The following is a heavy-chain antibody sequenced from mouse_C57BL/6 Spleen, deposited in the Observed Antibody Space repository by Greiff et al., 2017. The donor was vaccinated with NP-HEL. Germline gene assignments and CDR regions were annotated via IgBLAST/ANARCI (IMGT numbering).Heavy chain of an antibody. CDR3: ARSLRSWYFDV. J-gene: IGHJ1*03. CDR2: IRNKANGYTT. V-gene: IGHV7-3*01. CDR1: GFTFTDYY. D-gene: IGHD1-1*01. Sequence: EVQVVESGGGLVQPGGSLSLSCAASGFTFTDYYMSWVRQPPGKALEWLGFIRNKANGYTTEYSASVKGRFTISRDNSQSILYLQMNALRAEDSATYYCARSLRSWYFDVWGTGTTVTVSS.